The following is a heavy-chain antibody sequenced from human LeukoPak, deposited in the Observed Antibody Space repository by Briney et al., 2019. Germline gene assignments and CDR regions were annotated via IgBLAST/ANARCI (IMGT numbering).Heavy chain of an antibody. D-gene: IGHD3-3*01. CDR1: GFTFSNYW. CDR3: VSGSLQSGYNFDY. J-gene: IGHJ4*02. CDR2: IKYDGSAT. Sequence: GGSLRLSCAASGFTFSNYWMHWLRQVPGKGLVWVSHIKYDGSATNYADSVKGRFTISRDNAKNTLYLQMNSLRAEDTAVYYCVSGSLQSGYNFDYWGQGALVTVSS. V-gene: IGHV3-74*01.